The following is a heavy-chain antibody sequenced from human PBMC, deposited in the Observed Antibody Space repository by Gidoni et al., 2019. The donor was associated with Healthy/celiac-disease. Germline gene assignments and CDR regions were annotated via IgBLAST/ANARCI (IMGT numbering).Heavy chain of an antibody. D-gene: IGHD4-17*01. CDR1: GFTFSGDA. Sequence: EVQLLESGGGLVQPGGSLRLSCAASGFTFSGDAMSWVRQAPGKGLEWVSAISGSGGSTYYADSVKGRFTISRDNSKNTLYLQMNSLRAEDTAVYYCAKDSGGDYVRRYFDYWGQGTLVTVSS. J-gene: IGHJ4*02. CDR3: AKDSGGDYVRRYFDY. CDR2: ISGSGGST. V-gene: IGHV3-23*01.